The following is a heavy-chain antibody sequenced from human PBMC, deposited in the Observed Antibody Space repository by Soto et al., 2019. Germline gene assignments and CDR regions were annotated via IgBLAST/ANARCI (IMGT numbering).Heavy chain of an antibody. CDR2: ISAYNGNT. V-gene: IGHV1-18*01. Sequence: QVQLVQSGAEVKKPGASVKVSCKASGYTFSNYGISWVRQAPGQGLEWMGWISAYNGNTKYAQKLPGRVTMTTDTATSTASMELRSLSSDGTAVYYCARDSLPVDSWGPGTLVTVSS. CDR3: ARDSLPVDS. CDR1: GYTFSNYG. J-gene: IGHJ4*02.